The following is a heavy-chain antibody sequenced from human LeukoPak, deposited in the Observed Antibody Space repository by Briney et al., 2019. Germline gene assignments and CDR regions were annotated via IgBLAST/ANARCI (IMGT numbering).Heavy chain of an antibody. J-gene: IGHJ5*02. CDR3: AKGGDYVWGSYRYLS. CDR2: ISGTADRT. V-gene: IGHV3-23*01. CDR1: GFTFSDYA. Sequence: GGSLRLSCVASGFTFSDYAMSWVRQAPGKGLEWVSAISGTADRTYYVGSVKGRFTVSRDNSKNVVYLQMSGLRTEDTAVYYCAKGGDYVWGSYRYLSWGQGTLVTVSS. D-gene: IGHD3-16*02.